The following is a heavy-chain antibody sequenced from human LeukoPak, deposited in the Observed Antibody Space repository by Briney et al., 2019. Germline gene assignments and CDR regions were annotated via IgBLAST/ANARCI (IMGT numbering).Heavy chain of an antibody. D-gene: IGHD3-16*01. Sequence: SETLSLTCTVSGGSITGSYYWGWIRPTPGERLEWIGRVFYSGGTYYNPSLKTRVTISVDTSKNQFALKLSSVTAADTAVYYCARRDNEYVFDFWGQGTLVTVSS. V-gene: IGHV4-39*01. CDR1: GGSITGSYY. CDR3: ARRDNEYVFDF. J-gene: IGHJ4*02. CDR2: VFYSGGT.